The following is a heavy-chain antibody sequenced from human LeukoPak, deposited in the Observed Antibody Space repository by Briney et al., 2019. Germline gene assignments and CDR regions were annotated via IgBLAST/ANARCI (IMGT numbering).Heavy chain of an antibody. CDR2: INHSGST. CDR1: GGSFSGYY. D-gene: IGHD3-3*01. CDR3: ARVYYDFWSGYTYGFDY. V-gene: IGHV4-34*01. J-gene: IGHJ4*02. Sequence: TSETLSLTCAVYGGSFSGYYWSWIRQPPGKGLEWIGEINHSGSTNYNPSLKGRVTISVDRSKNQFSLKLSSVTAADTAVYYCARVYYDFWSGYTYGFDYWGQGTLVTVSS.